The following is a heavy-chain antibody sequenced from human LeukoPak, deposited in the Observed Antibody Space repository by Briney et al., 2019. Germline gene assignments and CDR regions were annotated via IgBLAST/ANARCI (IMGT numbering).Heavy chain of an antibody. CDR2: INHSGST. J-gene: IGHJ4*02. Sequence: AETLSLTCAVYGGSFSGYYWSWLRQPPGKGREWIGEINHSGSTNYNPSLKSQVTISVDTSKNQFSLKLSSVTAADPAVYYCARATYSSSLGYWGQGTLVTVSS. D-gene: IGHD6-13*01. V-gene: IGHV4-34*01. CDR1: GGSFSGYY. CDR3: ARATYSSSLGY.